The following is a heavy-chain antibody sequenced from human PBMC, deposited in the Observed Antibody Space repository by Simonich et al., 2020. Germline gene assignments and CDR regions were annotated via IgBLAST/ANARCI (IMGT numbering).Heavy chain of an antibody. CDR2: IYHRGST. J-gene: IGHJ6*02. D-gene: IGHD6-13*01. Sequence: QVQLQESGPGLVKPSETLSLTCAVSGYSISSGYYWGWIRQPPVKGLEGIGSIYHRGSTYSNPSLKSRVTISVDPSKNQFSLKLSSVTAADTAVYYCARVGYSNYYYYGMDVWGQGTTVTVSS. CDR1: GYSISSGYY. CDR3: ARVGYSNYYYYGMDV. V-gene: IGHV4-38-2*01.